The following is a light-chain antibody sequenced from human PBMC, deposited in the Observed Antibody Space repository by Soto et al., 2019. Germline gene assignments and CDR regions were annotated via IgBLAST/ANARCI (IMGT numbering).Light chain of an antibody. CDR1: QSLLDVDGNAY. J-gene: IGKJ1*01. CDR2: KVS. CDR3: MQGTYWPRT. Sequence: VFTQSPLCMVIELGETVSMSFSSNQSLLDVDGNAYFKWFHQRACQCRSRLIYKVSKRDFRVPDRFSGSGSGTDFTLKISRVEAEDVGVYYCMQGTYWPRTFGQGTKVDIK. V-gene: IGKV2-30*01.